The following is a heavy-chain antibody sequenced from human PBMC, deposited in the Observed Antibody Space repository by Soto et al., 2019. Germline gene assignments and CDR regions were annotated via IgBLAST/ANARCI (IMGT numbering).Heavy chain of an antibody. CDR3: AKGSPDRSWLD. J-gene: IGHJ4*02. CDR2: TSDDGSKR. D-gene: IGHD6-19*01. CDR1: GFTFSDYA. Sequence: QVQLVESGGGAVLAGMSLRLSCAGSGFTFSDYAMYWVRQAPGKGLEWVAVTSDDGSKRYYTESVKGRFTITRDNSKNALYLQMNSLRLEDTVVYYCAKGSPDRSWLDWGQGTLVA. V-gene: IGHV3-30*18.